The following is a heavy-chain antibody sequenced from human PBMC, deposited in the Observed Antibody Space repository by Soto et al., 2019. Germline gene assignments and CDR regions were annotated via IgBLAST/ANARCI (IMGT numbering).Heavy chain of an antibody. J-gene: IGHJ3*02. D-gene: IGHD3-3*02. V-gene: IGHV1-3*01. Sequence: ASVKVSCKASGYTFTGYYMHWVRQAPGQGLEWMGWINPSSGNTKYSQNFQGRVSITRDTSASTVYMELTGLKSEDTAVYYCARDTETLGPRANDALDIWGQGTMVTVSS. CDR2: INPSSGNT. CDR3: ARDTETLGPRANDALDI. CDR1: GYTFTGYY.